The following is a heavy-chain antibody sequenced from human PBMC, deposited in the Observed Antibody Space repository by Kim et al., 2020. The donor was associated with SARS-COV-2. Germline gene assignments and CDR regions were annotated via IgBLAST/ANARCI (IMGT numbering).Heavy chain of an antibody. V-gene: IGHV4-4*07. Sequence: SETLSLTCTVSGASISSNYWTWVRQPAGKGLEYIGRMYISGTTDYNPSLRVRATMSLDTSKNQFSLKLTSVTAADTAVYYCARVATSPRKPIDYWGQGTL. CDR2: MYISGTT. CDR3: ARVATSPRKPIDY. J-gene: IGHJ4*02. CDR1: GASISSNY.